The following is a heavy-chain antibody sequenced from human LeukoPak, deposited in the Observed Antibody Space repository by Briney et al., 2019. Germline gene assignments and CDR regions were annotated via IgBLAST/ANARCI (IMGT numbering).Heavy chain of an antibody. CDR1: GGSISSGGYY. Sequence: SETLSLTCTVSGGSISSGGYYWSWIRQHPGDGLEWIGYIYYSGSTYYNPSLKSRVTISIDTSKNQFSLKLSSVTAADTAVYYCAREPPSLRGTAGVFDYWGQGPLVTVSS. CDR3: AREPPSLRGTAGVFDY. CDR2: IYYSGST. V-gene: IGHV4-31*03. J-gene: IGHJ4*02. D-gene: IGHD1-1*01.